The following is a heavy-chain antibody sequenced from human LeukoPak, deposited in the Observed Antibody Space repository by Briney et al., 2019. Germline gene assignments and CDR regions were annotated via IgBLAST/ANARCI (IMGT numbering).Heavy chain of an antibody. V-gene: IGHV3-30-3*01. Sequence: GGSLRLSCAASGFTFSSYAMHWVRQAPGKGLEWVAVISYDGSNKYYADSVKGRFTISRDNSKHTLYLQMNSLRAEDTAVYYCARETDDDAFDIWGQGTMVTVSS. CDR3: ARETDDDAFDI. J-gene: IGHJ3*02. CDR1: GFTFSSYA. CDR2: ISYDGSNK.